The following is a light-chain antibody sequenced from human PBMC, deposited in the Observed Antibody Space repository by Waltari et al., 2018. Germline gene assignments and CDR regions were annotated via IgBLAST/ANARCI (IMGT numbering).Light chain of an antibody. Sequence: EIEMTQSPATLSVSPGDRATVSCRASQSVGNKLTWYNQKPGQAPRLLFYDASTRATGIPVRFSGSGSGTEFTLTISSLQSEDFAVYYCQQSNNWPYTFGQGTKLEIK. V-gene: IGKV3-15*01. CDR1: QSVGNK. CDR2: DAS. J-gene: IGKJ2*01. CDR3: QQSNNWPYT.